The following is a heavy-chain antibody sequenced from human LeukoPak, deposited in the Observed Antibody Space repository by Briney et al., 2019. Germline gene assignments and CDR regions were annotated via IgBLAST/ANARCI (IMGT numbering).Heavy chain of an antibody. Sequence: SETLSLTCTVSGGSISSSSYYWGWIRQPPGKGLEWIGSIYYSGSTYYNPSLKSRVTISVDTSKNQFSLKLSSVTAADTAVYYCARFIYYDSSGHKSFDYWGQGTLVTVSS. J-gene: IGHJ4*02. CDR1: GGSISSSSYY. CDR3: ARFIYYDSSGHKSFDY. CDR2: IYYSGST. V-gene: IGHV4-39*07. D-gene: IGHD3-22*01.